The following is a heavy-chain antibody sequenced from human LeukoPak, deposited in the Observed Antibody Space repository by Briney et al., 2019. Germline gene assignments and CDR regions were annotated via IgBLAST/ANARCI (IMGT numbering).Heavy chain of an antibody. V-gene: IGHV3-74*01. Sequence: GGSLRLSCAASVFTFRSYVMHWLRQAPGKELVFVSRISSDGTSTTYADSVKGRFTISRDNAKNSLYLQMNSLRVEDTAVYYCARQTSAAAGTGGLWGQGVLVTVSS. CDR2: ISSDGTST. CDR3: ARQTSAAAGTGGL. CDR1: VFTFRSYV. D-gene: IGHD6-25*01. J-gene: IGHJ4*02.